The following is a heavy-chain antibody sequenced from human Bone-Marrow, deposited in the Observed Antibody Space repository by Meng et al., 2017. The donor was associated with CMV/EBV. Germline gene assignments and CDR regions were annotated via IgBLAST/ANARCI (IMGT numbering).Heavy chain of an antibody. V-gene: IGHV3-74*01. D-gene: IGHD3-3*01. CDR3: ASVKCDLWAAGYGMDV. J-gene: IGHJ6*02. Sequence: GESLKISCAASGFTFSSYWMHWVRQAPGKGLVWVSRINSDGSSTSYADSVKGRFTISRDNAKNTLYLQMNSLRAEDTAVYYCASVKCDLWAAGYGMDVWGQGTTVTVSS. CDR1: GFTFSSYW. CDR2: INSDGSST.